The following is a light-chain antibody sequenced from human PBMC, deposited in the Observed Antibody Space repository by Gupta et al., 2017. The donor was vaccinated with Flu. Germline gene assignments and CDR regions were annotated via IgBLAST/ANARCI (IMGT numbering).Light chain of an antibody. J-gene: IGKJ5*01. CDR3: QQYKNWPPIT. Sequence: EIVMTQSPATLSVSPGERATLSCRASQSVSSNLAWYQQKPGQAPRLLIYGASTRDTGIPARFSGSGSGKQFTLTISSRQSEEFAVYYCQQYKNWPPITFGQGTRLEIK. V-gene: IGKV3-15*01. CDR2: GAS. CDR1: QSVSSN.